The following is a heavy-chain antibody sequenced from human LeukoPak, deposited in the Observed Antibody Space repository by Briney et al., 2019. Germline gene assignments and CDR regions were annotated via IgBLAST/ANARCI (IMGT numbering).Heavy chain of an antibody. J-gene: IGHJ4*02. CDR3: ARETDRNFDY. Sequence: ASVTVSCKASVYSFTGHYMYWVRQAPGQGLEWMGWINPSSGGTKYAQKFQGRVTMTRDTSISTAYMELSRLGSDDTAVYYCARETDRNFDYWGQGTLATVSS. D-gene: IGHD1-14*01. CDR1: VYSFTGHY. CDR2: INPSSGGT. V-gene: IGHV1-2*02.